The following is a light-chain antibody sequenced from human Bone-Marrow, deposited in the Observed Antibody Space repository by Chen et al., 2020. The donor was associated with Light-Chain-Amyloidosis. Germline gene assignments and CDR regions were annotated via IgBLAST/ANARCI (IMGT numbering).Light chain of an antibody. CDR1: SSDVGGDNH. V-gene: IGLV2-14*01. Sequence: QSALTQPASVSGSPGQSITISCTGTSSDVGGDNHVSWYQQHPDKAPKLIIYEVTNRPLWVPVRFSGSKSDNTASLTISGLQTEDESDYFCSSYTITNTLVFGSGTRVTVL. J-gene: IGLJ1*01. CDR2: EVT. CDR3: SSYTITNTLV.